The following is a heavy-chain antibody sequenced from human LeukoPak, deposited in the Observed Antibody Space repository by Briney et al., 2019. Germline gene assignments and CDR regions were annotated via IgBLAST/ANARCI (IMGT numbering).Heavy chain of an antibody. CDR2: IKQEGSEK. Sequence: PGGSLRLSCAASGFTFSSYWMTWVRQAPGKGLEWVANIKQEGSEKYYVDSVKGRFTISRDNAENSLYLQMNSLRAEDTAVYYCARDRGGGDFWSGYHDAFDIWGQGTMVTVSS. D-gene: IGHD3-3*01. J-gene: IGHJ3*02. V-gene: IGHV3-7*01. CDR1: GFTFSSYW. CDR3: ARDRGGGDFWSGYHDAFDI.